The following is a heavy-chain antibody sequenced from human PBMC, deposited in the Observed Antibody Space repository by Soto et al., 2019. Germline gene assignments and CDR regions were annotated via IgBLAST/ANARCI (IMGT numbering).Heavy chain of an antibody. D-gene: IGHD2-8*01. CDR2: IYYSGST. Sequence: SDTLSLTCTVSGGSISNYYWSWIRQPPGKGLEWIGYIYYSGSTNYNPSLKSRVTISVDTSKNQFSLKLSSVTAADTAVYYCARRYAGNFDYWGQGTLVTVSS. CDR1: GGSISNYY. V-gene: IGHV4-59*01. J-gene: IGHJ4*02. CDR3: ARRYAGNFDY.